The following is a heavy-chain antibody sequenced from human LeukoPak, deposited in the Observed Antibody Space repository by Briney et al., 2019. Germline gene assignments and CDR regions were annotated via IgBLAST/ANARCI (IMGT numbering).Heavy chain of an antibody. V-gene: IGHV3-30*18. Sequence: GGSLRLSCAASGFTFSNYGMHWVRQAPDKGLEWVAVLSYDGNNKYYADPVKGRFTISRDNSKNTLYLQMNSLRAGDTAVYYCAKAHYDSSGYYPDAFDIWGQGTMVTVSS. CDR2: LSYDGNNK. J-gene: IGHJ3*02. D-gene: IGHD3-22*01. CDR1: GFTFSNYG. CDR3: AKAHYDSSGYYPDAFDI.